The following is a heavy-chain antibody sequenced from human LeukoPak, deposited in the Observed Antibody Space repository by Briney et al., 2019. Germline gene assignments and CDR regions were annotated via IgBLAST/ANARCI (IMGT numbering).Heavy chain of an antibody. Sequence: GGSLRLSCAASGFTFSSYAMSWVRQAPGKGLEWVSSISGSGGSTYYSDSVKGRFTISRGNSKNTLYLQLNSLRAEDTAVYYCAKDRSSGWYDAFDIWGQGTMVTVSS. D-gene: IGHD6-19*01. CDR2: ISGSGGST. V-gene: IGHV3-23*01. J-gene: IGHJ3*02. CDR1: GFTFSSYA. CDR3: AKDRSSGWYDAFDI.